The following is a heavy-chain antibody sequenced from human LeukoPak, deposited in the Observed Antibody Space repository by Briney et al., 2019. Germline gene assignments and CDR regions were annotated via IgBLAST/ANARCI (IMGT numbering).Heavy chain of an antibody. V-gene: IGHV3-23*01. Sequence: GGSLRLSCAASGFTFSIYWMSWVRQAPGKGLEWVSTVNADGGNTYYADSVKGRFTISRDNSKSTLILQMNSLRVEDTALYYCTKRVKYGGTWDHFADWGQGTLVTVSS. CDR3: TKRVKYGGTWDHFAD. CDR1: GFTFSIYW. J-gene: IGHJ4*02. D-gene: IGHD1-26*01. CDR2: VNADGGNT.